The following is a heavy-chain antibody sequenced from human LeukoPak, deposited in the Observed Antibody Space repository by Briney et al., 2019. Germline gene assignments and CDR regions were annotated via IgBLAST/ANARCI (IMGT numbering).Heavy chain of an antibody. CDR3: ASRIGRYLYYFGMDV. J-gene: IGHJ6*02. CDR1: GGPFSHYH. Sequence: SETLSLTCAVSGGPFSHYHWTWIRQPPGKGLEWIGEINENGNTNYDPSLKSRVTISVDTSRNHFSLNLTSVTAADTAVYYCASRIGRYLYYFGMDVWGQGTTVTVSS. V-gene: IGHV4-34*01. CDR2: INENGNT. D-gene: IGHD1-26*01.